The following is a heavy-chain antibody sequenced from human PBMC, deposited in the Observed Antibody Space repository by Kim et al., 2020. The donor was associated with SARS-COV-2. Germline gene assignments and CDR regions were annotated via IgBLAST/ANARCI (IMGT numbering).Heavy chain of an antibody. J-gene: IGHJ4*02. CDR2: IRNDGGTT. D-gene: IGHD3-22*01. Sequence: GGSLRLSCAVSGLNFPNAWLSWVRQVSGEGLEWLGRIRNDGGTTDYAAPVKGRFTISRDDSKNTLYLQMNSLKTEDTAVYYCATEFSPSNGYYCFDFWGQGARVTVSS. CDR1: GLNFPNAW. V-gene: IGHV3-15*01. CDR3: ATEFSPSNGYYCFDF.